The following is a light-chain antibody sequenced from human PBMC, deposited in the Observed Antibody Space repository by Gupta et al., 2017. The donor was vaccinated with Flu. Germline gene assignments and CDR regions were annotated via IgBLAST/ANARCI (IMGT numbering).Light chain of an antibody. Sequence: QSALTQPASVSGSPGPSITISCTGTSSDVGGYNYVSWYQQHPGKAPKLMIYEVSNRPSGVSNRFSGSKSGNTASLTISGLQAEDEADYYCSSYTSSSTPYVFGTGTKDTVL. V-gene: IGLV2-14*01. CDR2: EVS. J-gene: IGLJ1*01. CDR3: SSYTSSSTPYV. CDR1: SSDVGGYNY.